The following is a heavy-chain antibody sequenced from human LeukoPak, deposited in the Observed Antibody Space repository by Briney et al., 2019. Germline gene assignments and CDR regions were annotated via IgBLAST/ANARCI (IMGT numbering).Heavy chain of an antibody. CDR1: GGSISTYY. CDR3: ARGVVAAAGRTFDF. CDR2: IYYSGSS. D-gene: IGHD6-13*01. J-gene: IGHJ4*02. V-gene: IGHV4-59*01. Sequence: SETLSLTCTVSGGSISTYYWSWIRQPPGKGLEWIGYIYYSGSSNYNPSLKSRVTISVDTSKNQFSLKLSSVTAADTAVYYCARGVVAAAGRTFDFWGQGTLVTVSS.